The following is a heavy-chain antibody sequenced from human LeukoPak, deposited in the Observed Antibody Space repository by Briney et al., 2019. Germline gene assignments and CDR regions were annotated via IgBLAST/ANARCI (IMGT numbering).Heavy chain of an antibody. V-gene: IGHV3-23*01. J-gene: IGHJ4*02. D-gene: IGHD5-12*01. CDR2: ISGSGGST. CDR1: GFTFSSYA. Sequence: PGGSLRLSCAASGFTFSSYAMSWVCQAPGKGLEWVSAISGSGGSTYYADSVKGRFTISRDNSKNTLYLQMNSLRAEDTAVYYCAKDPRGYSGYDARWGQGTLVTVSS. CDR3: AKDPRGYSGYDAR.